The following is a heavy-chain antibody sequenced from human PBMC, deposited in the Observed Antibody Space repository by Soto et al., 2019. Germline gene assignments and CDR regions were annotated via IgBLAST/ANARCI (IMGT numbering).Heavy chain of an antibody. Sequence: QAQVVQSGAEVRKPGSSVKLSCKASEGTFNSYAIAWVRQAPGQGLEWMGGIIPYYNTLNYAQKLQDRVTITADDPATTVYMEPSSLRSDDTAVYFGASGASRWYPYCFDSWAQGTGVTVSS. J-gene: IGHJ4*02. CDR3: ASGASRWYPYCFDS. CDR2: IIPYYNTL. V-gene: IGHV1-69*01. D-gene: IGHD6-13*01. CDR1: EGTFNSYA.